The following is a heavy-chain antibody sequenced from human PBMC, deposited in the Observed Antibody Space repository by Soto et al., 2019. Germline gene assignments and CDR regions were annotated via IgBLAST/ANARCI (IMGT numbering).Heavy chain of an antibody. CDR3: ARLAGYNWFDP. V-gene: IGHV4-59*01. Sequence: PSETLSLTCTVSGGSISSYYWSWIRQPPGKGLEWIGYLYYSGSTNYNPSLKSRVTISVDTSKNQFSLKPSSVTAADTAVYYCARLAGYNWFDPWGQGTLVTVSS. CDR2: LYYSGST. CDR1: GGSISSYY. J-gene: IGHJ5*02. D-gene: IGHD6-19*01.